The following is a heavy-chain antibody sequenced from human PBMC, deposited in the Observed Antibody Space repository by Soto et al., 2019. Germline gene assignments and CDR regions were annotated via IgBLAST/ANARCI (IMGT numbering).Heavy chain of an antibody. CDR2: ISSSGSTI. V-gene: IGHV3-11*01. Sequence: GGSLRLACAASGFTFSDYYMSWIRQAPGKGLEWVSYISSSGSTIYYADSVKGRFTISRDNAKNSLYLQMNSLRAEDTAVYYFARGPSIAARFFDYWGQATLVTVSS. CDR1: GFTFSDYY. D-gene: IGHD6-6*01. J-gene: IGHJ4*02. CDR3: ARGPSIAARFFDY.